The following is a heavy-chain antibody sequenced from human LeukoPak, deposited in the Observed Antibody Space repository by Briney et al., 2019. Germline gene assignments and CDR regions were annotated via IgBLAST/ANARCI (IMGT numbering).Heavy chain of an antibody. J-gene: IGHJ6*03. CDR3: AREFLWYCSSTSCYGGDYYYYMDV. CDR2: ISSSGSTI. CDR1: GFTFSDYY. V-gene: IGHV3-11*04. Sequence: GGSLRLSCAASGFTFSDYYMSWIRQAPGKGLEWVSYISSSGSTIYYADSVKGRFTISRDNAKNSLYLQMNSLRAEDTAVYYCAREFLWYCSSTSCYGGDYYYYMDVWGKGTTVTVSS. D-gene: IGHD2-2*01.